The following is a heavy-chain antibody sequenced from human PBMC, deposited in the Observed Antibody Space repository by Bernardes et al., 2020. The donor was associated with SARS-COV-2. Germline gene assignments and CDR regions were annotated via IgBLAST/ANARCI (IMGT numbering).Heavy chain of an antibody. CDR1: GYTFTSHG. D-gene: IGHD2-8*01. CDR3: ARANSRDIVVMVYASYY. V-gene: IGHV1-18*01. J-gene: IGHJ4*02. Sequence: ASVKVSCKASGYTFTSHGISWVRQAPGQGPEWMGWISGYNGNTKYAEKFQGRLTMTTDTSTSTAYMELRSLRSDDTAVYYCARANSRDIVVMVYASYYWGQGTLVTVSS. CDR2: ISGYNGNT.